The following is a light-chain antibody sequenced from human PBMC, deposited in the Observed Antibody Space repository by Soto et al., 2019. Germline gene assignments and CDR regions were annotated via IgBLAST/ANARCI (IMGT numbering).Light chain of an antibody. CDR2: EVS. V-gene: IGLV2-14*01. CDR1: SSDVGGYNY. CDR3: SSYTSSSTSYV. Sequence: HSVLTQPASVSGSPGQSITISCTGTSSDVGGYNYVSWYQQHPGKAPKLMIYEVSNRPSGVSNRFSGSKSGNTAPLTISGLQAEDEADYYCSSYTSSSTSYVFGTGTKVTVL. J-gene: IGLJ1*01.